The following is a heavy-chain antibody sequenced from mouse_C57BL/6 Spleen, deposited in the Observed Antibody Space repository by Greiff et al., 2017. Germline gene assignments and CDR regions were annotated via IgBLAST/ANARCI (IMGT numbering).Heavy chain of an antibody. D-gene: IGHD2-1*01. Sequence: QVQLQQPGAELVKPGASVKMSCKASGYTFTSYWITWVKQRPGQGLEWIGDIYPGSGSTNYNEKVKSKATLTVDTSPSTAYMQLSSLTSEVSAVYYCARGVTYYFDYWGQGTTLTVSS. CDR1: GYTFTSYW. V-gene: IGHV1-55*01. CDR3: ARGVTYYFDY. J-gene: IGHJ2*01. CDR2: IYPGSGST.